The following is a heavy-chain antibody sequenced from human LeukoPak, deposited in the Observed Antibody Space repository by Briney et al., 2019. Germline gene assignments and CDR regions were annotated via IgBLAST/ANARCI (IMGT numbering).Heavy chain of an antibody. V-gene: IGHV3-7*01. CDR1: GVTPCTEV. J-gene: IGHJ3*02. Sequence: RGSLCPSPALSGVTPCTEVMNSVGQAPGNGLEWVANIKEDGSEKYYVDSVRGRFTISSDNAKPALHLQVYNLRGWVLVVDYCARDGPVVRGVSLGGFDMWGQGAVVTVSS. D-gene: IGHD3-10*01. CDR3: ARDGPVVRGVSLGGFDM. CDR2: IKEDGSEK.